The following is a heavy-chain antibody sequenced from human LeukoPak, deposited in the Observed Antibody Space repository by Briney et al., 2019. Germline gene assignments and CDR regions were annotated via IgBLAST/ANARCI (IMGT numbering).Heavy chain of an antibody. CDR2: INPDSGHA. D-gene: IGHD3-3*01. V-gene: IGHV1-18*01. CDR3: ARELWSGNYNI. J-gene: IGHJ4*02. Sequence: GAAVKVSCKTSGYTSDFMKYGVAWVRQAPGQGLEWMGWINPDSGHANYVQKFQGRVTMTTHTSTTTAYMELSSLKSDDTAVYYCARELWSGNYNIWGQRTLVTVSS. CDR1: GYTSDFMKYG.